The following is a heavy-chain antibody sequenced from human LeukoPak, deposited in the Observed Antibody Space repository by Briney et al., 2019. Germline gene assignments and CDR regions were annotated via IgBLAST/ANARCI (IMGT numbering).Heavy chain of an antibody. CDR1: GFSFSDYG. V-gene: IGHV3-30*03. J-gene: IGHJ6*02. Sequence: GSLRLSCAASGFSFSDYGMHWVRQAPGKGLEGVAVISTDGSKTYHADSVKGRFTISRDNSKNSLYLHMNSLRDEDTAVYYCARDWPMDVWGQGTTVTVSS. CDR3: ARDWPMDV. CDR2: ISTDGSKT.